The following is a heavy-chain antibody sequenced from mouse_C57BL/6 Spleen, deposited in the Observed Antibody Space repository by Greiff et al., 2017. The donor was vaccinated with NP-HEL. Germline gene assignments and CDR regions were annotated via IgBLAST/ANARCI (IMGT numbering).Heavy chain of an antibody. V-gene: IGHV1-42*01. D-gene: IGHD1-1*01. J-gene: IGHJ3*01. CDR3: ARSLYYGSSPAWFAY. CDR1: GYSFTGYY. CDR2: INPSTGGT. Sequence: EVQGVESGPELVKPGASVKISCKASGYSFTGYYMNWVKQSPEKSLEWIGEINPSTGGTTYNQKFKAKATLTVDKSSSTAYMQLKSLTSEDSAVYYCARSLYYGSSPAWFAYWGQGTLVTVSA.